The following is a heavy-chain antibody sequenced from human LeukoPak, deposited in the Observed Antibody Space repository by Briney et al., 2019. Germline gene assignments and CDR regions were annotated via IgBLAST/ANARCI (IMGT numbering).Heavy chain of an antibody. V-gene: IGHV3-43*01. CDR2: MTWDGAST. CDR3: AKERNGGYFDF. J-gene: IGHJ4*02. CDR1: GFTFDDYT. D-gene: IGHD4-23*01. Sequence: PGGSLRLSCAASGFTFDDYTMYWVRQAPGKGLEWVSLMTWDGASTYYADSVKGRFTISRNNNRSSLYLLMNSLRTGDTALYYCAKERNGGYFDFWGQGILVTVSS.